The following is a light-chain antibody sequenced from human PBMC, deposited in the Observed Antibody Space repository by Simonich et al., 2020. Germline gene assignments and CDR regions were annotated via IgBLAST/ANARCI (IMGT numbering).Light chain of an antibody. CDR3: QSYDSSNWV. V-gene: IGLV6-57*01. CDR1: SGSIASNY. J-gene: IGLJ3*02. Sequence: NFMLTQPHSVSESPGKTVTISCTRSSGSIASNYVQGYQQRPGSSPTTVSYEDNQRPSGVPARFSGSIDSSSNSASLTISGLKTEDEADYYCQSYDSSNWVFGGGTKLTVL. CDR2: EDN.